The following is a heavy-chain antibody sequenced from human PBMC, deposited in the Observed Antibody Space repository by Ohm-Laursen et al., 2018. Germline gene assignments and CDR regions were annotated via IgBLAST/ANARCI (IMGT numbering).Heavy chain of an antibody. D-gene: IGHD6-13*01. CDR2: ISGSGGST. V-gene: IGHV3-23*01. CDR3: AKDSPGIAAAGTFQH. Sequence: LSLTCAASGFTFSTYTMNWVRQAPGKGLEWVSAISGSGGSTYYADSVKGRFTISRDNSKNTLYLQMNSLRAEDTAVYYCAKDSPGIAAAGTFQHWGQGTLVTVSS. J-gene: IGHJ1*01. CDR1: GFTFSTYT.